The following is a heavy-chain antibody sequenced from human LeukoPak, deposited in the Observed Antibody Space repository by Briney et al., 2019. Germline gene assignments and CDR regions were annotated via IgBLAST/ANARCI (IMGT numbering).Heavy chain of an antibody. J-gene: IGHJ4*02. CDR1: GGSFSGYY. CDR2: INHSGST. CDR3: ARRRSASGTFYRELDY. V-gene: IGHV4-34*01. D-gene: IGHD3-10*01. Sequence: SETLSLTCAVYGGSFSGYYYNWVRQAPGKGLEWIGEINHSGSTNDNPSLKSRVTMSVDTSKNQFSLKLSSVTAADTAVYYCARRRSASGTFYRELDYWGQGTLITVSS.